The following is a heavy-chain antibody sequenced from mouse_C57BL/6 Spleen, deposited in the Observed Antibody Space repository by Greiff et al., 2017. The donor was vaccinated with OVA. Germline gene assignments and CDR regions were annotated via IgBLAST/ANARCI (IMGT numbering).Heavy chain of an antibody. CDR2: IWWDDDK. Sequence: QVTLKECGPGILQPSQTLSLTCSFSGFSLSTFGMGVGWIRQPSGKGLEWLAHIWWDDDKYYNPALKSRLTISKDTSKNQVFLKIANVDTADTATYYCARIAPYYSNNYAMDYWGQGTSVTVSS. J-gene: IGHJ4*01. D-gene: IGHD2-5*01. V-gene: IGHV8-8*01. CDR1: GFSLSTFGMG. CDR3: ARIAPYYSNNYAMDY.